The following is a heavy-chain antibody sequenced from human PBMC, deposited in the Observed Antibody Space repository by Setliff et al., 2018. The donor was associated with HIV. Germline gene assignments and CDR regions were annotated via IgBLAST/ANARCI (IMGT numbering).Heavy chain of an antibody. CDR2: IRYDGSNK. Sequence: GGSLRLSCAASGFTFSTYGMHWVRQAPGKGLEWVAFIRYDGSNKYYADSVKGRFTLSRDNSKNTLHLQMNSLRAEDTALYYCAKDMEYDTSVYYHWYFDLWGRGALVTVSS. V-gene: IGHV3-30*02. J-gene: IGHJ2*01. D-gene: IGHD3-22*01. CDR3: AKDMEYDTSVYYHWYFDL. CDR1: GFTFSTYG.